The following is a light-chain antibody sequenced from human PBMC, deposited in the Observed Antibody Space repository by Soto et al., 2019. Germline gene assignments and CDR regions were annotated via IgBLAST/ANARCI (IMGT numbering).Light chain of an antibody. CDR3: QQYNDWHPIT. Sequence: VVMAQSADTLSVSPGEIATLSCRASQSIRDNYVAWFQQQPGQAPRLLIYGAINRASGIPDSFSGSGSATEFTLTISSLQSEDSAAYFCQQYNDWHPITFGGGTKVDIK. J-gene: IGKJ4*01. CDR2: GAI. CDR1: QSIRDN. V-gene: IGKV3D-15*01.